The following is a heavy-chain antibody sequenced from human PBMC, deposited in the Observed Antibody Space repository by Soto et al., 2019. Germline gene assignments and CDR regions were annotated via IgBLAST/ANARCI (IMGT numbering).Heavy chain of an antibody. Sequence: ASVKVSCKASGYTFTSYDINWVRRATGQGLEWMGWMNPNSGNTGYAQKFQGRVTMTRNTSISTAYMELSSLRSEDTAVYYCARGSPIVVVVAAPVYYYYGMDVWGQGTTVTVSS. CDR3: ARGSPIVVVVAAPVYYYYGMDV. J-gene: IGHJ6*02. CDR1: GYTFTSYD. CDR2: MNPNSGNT. D-gene: IGHD2-15*01. V-gene: IGHV1-8*01.